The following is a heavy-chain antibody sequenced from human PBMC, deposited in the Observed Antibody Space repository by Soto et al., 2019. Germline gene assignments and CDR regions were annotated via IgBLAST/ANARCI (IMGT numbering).Heavy chain of an antibody. D-gene: IGHD3-16*01. Sequence: QVQLVESGGGVVQPGRSLRLSCAASGFTFSSYGMHWVRQAPGKGLGWVAVIWYDGSNKYYADSVKGRFTISRDNSKNTLYLQMNSLRAEDTAVYYCARVEVQGGYGMDVWGQGTTVTVSS. CDR3: ARVEVQGGYGMDV. CDR2: IWYDGSNK. V-gene: IGHV3-33*01. CDR1: GFTFSSYG. J-gene: IGHJ6*02.